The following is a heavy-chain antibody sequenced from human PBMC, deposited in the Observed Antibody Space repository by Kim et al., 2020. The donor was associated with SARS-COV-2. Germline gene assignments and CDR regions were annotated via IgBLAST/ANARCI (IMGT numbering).Heavy chain of an antibody. V-gene: IGHV3-21*01. Sequence: GGSLRLSCAASGFTFSSYSMNWVRQAPGKGLEWVSSISSSSSYIYYADSVKGRFTISRDNAKNSLYLQMNSLRAEDTAVYYCARAYSSGWAYFDYWGQATLVTVSS. J-gene: IGHJ4*02. D-gene: IGHD6-19*01. CDR1: GFTFSSYS. CDR3: ARAYSSGWAYFDY. CDR2: ISSSSSYI.